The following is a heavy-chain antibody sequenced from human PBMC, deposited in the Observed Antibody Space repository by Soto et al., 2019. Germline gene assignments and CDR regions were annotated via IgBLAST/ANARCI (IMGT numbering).Heavy chain of an antibody. D-gene: IGHD2-2*01. CDR2: ISLYSDGT. J-gene: IGHJ5*02. CDR1: GYTFSNYG. V-gene: IGHV1-18*01. CDR3: ARVVPGAEAWFGP. Sequence: ASVKVSCKTSGYTFSNYGITWVRQAPGQPLEWLGWISLYSDGTNYAQKSQGRVSMTTDTPTTTAYMELRSLRSDDTAVYYCARVVPGAEAWFGPWGEGTLVTVSS.